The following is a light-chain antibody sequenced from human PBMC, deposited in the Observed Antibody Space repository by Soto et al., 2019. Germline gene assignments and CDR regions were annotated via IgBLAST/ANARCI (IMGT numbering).Light chain of an antibody. CDR2: GAS. CDR3: QQYGTSPPHP. CDR1: QSVSSRY. J-gene: IGKJ2*01. V-gene: IGKV3-20*01. Sequence: EIVLTQSPGTLSLSPGERATLSCRASQSVSSRYLAWYQQKPGQAPRLVIYGASSRATGIPDRFSGSGSGTDFTLTISRLEPEAFAVYYCQQYGTSPPHPFGQGTKVEIK.